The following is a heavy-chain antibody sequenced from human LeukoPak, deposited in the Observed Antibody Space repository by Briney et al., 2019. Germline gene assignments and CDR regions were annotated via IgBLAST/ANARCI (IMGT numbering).Heavy chain of an antibody. J-gene: IGHJ4*02. Sequence: SETLSLTCTVSGGSISSSSYYWGWIRQPPGKGLEWIGSIYYSGTTFYNPSLKSRVTISVDTSRNQFSLKLSSVTAADTAVYYCAFYVSGSYRPSDYWGQETLVTVSS. V-gene: IGHV4-39*01. D-gene: IGHD3-10*01. CDR1: GGSISSSSYY. CDR2: IYYSGTT. CDR3: AFYVSGSYRPSDY.